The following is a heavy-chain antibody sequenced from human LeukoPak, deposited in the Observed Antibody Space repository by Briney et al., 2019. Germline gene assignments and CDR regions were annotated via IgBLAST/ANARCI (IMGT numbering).Heavy chain of an antibody. J-gene: IGHJ4*02. D-gene: IGHD5-24*01. CDR3: AKDRDAFPDGLDY. V-gene: IGHV3-30*18. CDR1: GFTFSSYG. CDR2: ISYDGSNK. Sequence: GGSLRLSCAASGFTFSSYGMHWVRQAPGKGLEWVAVISYDGSNKYYADSVKGRFTISRDNSKNTLYLQMNSLRAEDTAVYYCAKDRDAFPDGLDYWGQGTVVTVSS.